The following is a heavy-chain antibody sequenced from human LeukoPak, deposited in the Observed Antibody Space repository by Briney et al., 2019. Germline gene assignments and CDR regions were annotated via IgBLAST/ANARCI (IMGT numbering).Heavy chain of an antibody. J-gene: IGHJ4*02. Sequence: PSETLSLTCTVSGGSISSGGYYWSWIRQHPGKGLEWIGYIYYSGSTYYNPSLKSRVTISVDTSKNQFSLKLSSVTAADTAVYYCARVGHSLNIDYWGQGTLVTVSS. D-gene: IGHD6-13*01. CDR2: IYYSGST. V-gene: IGHV4-31*03. CDR1: GGSISSGGYY. CDR3: ARVGHSLNIDY.